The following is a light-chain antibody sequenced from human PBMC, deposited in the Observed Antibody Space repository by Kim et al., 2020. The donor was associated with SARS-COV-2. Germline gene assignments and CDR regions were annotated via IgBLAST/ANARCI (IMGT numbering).Light chain of an antibody. CDR3: QAWDSSTGV. CDR2: QDS. CDR1: KLGDKY. J-gene: IGLJ2*01. Sequence: SYERTQPPSVSVSPGQTASITCSGDKLGDKYACWYQQKPGQSPVLVIYQDSKRPSGIPERFSGSNSGNTATLTISGTQAMDEADYYCQAWDSSTGVFGGGTQLTVL. V-gene: IGLV3-1*01.